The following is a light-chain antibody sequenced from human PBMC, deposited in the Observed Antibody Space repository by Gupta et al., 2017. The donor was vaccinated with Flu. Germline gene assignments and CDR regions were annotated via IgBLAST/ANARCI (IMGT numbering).Light chain of an antibody. Sequence: VSLTCSGGSSSIGSATVDWYQQVPGMAPRLLIFANNQRPAGVPGRFSGSKSGTSASLAISGLQPEDEGDYYCATWIDARSGRVFGGGTKLVVL. J-gene: IGLJ3*02. CDR2: ANN. V-gene: IGLV1-44*01. CDR3: ATWIDARSGRV. CDR1: SSSIGSAT.